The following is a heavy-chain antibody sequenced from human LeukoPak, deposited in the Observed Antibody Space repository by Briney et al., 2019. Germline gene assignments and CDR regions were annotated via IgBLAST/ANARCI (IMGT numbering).Heavy chain of an antibody. J-gene: IGHJ4*02. V-gene: IGHV3-23*01. CDR3: AKDRYSSSWYFDY. CDR1: GFTFSSYA. CDR2: ISGSGGST. Sequence: GGSLRLSCAASGFTFSSYAMSWVRQAPGKGLEWVSAISGSGGSTYYADSVRGRFTISRDNSKNTLYLQMNSLRAEDTAVYYCAKDRYSSSWYFDYWGQGTLVTVSS. D-gene: IGHD6-13*01.